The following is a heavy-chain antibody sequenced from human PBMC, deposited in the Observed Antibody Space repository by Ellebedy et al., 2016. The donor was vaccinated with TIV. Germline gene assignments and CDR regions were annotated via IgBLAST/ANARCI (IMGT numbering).Heavy chain of an antibody. J-gene: IGHJ4*02. CDR2: ISWRGHYI. D-gene: IGHD7-27*01. CDR3: TKDLLRGIWGGSGRDY. V-gene: IGHV3-9*01. CDR1: GFTFDDYA. Sequence: LSLTCTASGFTFDDYAMHWVRQAPGKGLEWVSGISWRGHYIGYADSVRGRFTISRGNAKNSLYLQMNSLRIEDTAVYYCTKDLLRGIWGGSGRDYWGQGTLVTVSS.